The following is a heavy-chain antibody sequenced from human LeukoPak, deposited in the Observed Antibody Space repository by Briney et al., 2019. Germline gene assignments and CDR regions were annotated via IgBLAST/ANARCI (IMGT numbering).Heavy chain of an antibody. CDR1: GGSFSGYY. CDR2: IFYSGST. D-gene: IGHD5-18*01. J-gene: IGHJ4*02. V-gene: IGHV4-34*11. CDR3: ARDRGSYGLFDY. Sequence: SETLSLTCAVYGGSFSGYYWCWIRQPPGKGLEWIATIFYSGSTYYNPSLKSRVTMSVDTSKNQFSLKLSSVTAADTAVYYWARDRGSYGLFDYWGPGNLVTVSS.